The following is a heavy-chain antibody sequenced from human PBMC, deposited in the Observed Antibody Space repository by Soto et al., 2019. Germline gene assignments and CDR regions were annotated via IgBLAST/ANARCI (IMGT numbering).Heavy chain of an antibody. Sequence: PGGSLRLSCTASGFTFGNYAINWVRQAPGKGLEWVGLIRNQTYSGATEYAASMKGRFTISRDDSKNIAYLQMNSLKTEDSAVYYCTRAESHNIAYFFDYWGQGTLVTVSS. CDR3: TRAESHNIAYFFDY. CDR2: IRNQTYSGAT. J-gene: IGHJ4*02. CDR1: GFTFGNYA. D-gene: IGHD1-1*01. V-gene: IGHV3-49*04.